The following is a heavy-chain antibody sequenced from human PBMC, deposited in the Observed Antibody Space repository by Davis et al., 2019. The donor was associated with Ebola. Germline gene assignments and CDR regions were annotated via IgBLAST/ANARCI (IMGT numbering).Heavy chain of an antibody. CDR1: GFTFSSYA. CDR2: ISYDGSNK. V-gene: IGHV3-30*04. J-gene: IGHJ6*02. CDR3: ARDKIAVTPRLGSDYYGMDV. Sequence: PGGSLRLSCAASGFTFSSYAMHWVRQAPGKGLEWVAVISYDGSNKYYVDSVKGRFTISRDISKNTLYLQMNSLRAEDTAVYYCARDKIAVTPRLGSDYYGMDVWGQGTTVTVSS. D-gene: IGHD4-11*01.